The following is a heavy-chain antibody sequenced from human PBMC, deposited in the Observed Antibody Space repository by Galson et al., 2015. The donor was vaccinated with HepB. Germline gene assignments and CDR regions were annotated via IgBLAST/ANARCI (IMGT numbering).Heavy chain of an antibody. CDR3: ARGRGITMVRGMGWFDP. D-gene: IGHD3-10*01. Sequence: SVKVSCKASGGTFSSYAISWVRQAPGQGLEWMGGIIPIFGTANYAQKFQGRVTITADESTSTAYMELSSLRSEDTAVYYCARGRGITMVRGMGWFDPWGQGTLVTVSS. CDR1: GGTFSSYA. V-gene: IGHV1-69*13. J-gene: IGHJ5*02. CDR2: IIPIFGTA.